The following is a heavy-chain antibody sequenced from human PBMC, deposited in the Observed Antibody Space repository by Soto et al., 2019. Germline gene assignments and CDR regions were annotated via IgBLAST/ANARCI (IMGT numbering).Heavy chain of an antibody. CDR2: IYYTGTT. V-gene: IGHV4-30-4*01. J-gene: IGHJ4*02. D-gene: IGHD5-12*01. Sequence: QVQLQESGPGLVKPSQTLSLTCTVSGGSISTRDYYWSWIRQSPEKGLEWIGYIYYTGTTYYNPSLKSRVIISVDTSKNQFSLNLSSVTAADTAVFYCARHPSGYGPFDNWGQGTPVTVSS. CDR3: ARHPSGYGPFDN. CDR1: GGSISTRDYY.